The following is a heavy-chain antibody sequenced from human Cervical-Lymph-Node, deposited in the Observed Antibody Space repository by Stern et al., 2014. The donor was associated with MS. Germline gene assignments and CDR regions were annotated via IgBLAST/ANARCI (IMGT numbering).Heavy chain of an antibody. CDR3: TTEHPDYSGGYCYSD. V-gene: IGHV1-69*15. J-gene: IGHJ4*02. CDR1: GGTFSYYP. Sequence: QVQLVQSGAEVEKPGSSVKVSCRASGGTFSYYPITWVRQAPGQGLEWMGSILPLFGTTNYAQKFQDRVTLTADESTSTAYMEMRSLRFEDTAVYYCTTEHPDYSGGYCYSDWGQGTLVTVSS. D-gene: IGHD2-21*01. CDR2: ILPLFGTT.